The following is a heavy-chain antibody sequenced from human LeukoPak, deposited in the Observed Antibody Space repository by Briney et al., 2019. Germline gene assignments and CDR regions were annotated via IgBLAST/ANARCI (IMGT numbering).Heavy chain of an antibody. CDR2: INPNSGGT. CDR3: ARVTMVRGVIINDAFDI. CDR1: GYTFTGYY. Sequence: GASVKVSCKASGYTFTGYYMHWVRQAPGQGLEWMGWINPNSGGTNYAQKFQGRVTMTRDTSISTAYMELSRLRSDDTAVYYCARVTMVRGVIINDAFDIWGQGTMVTASS. D-gene: IGHD3-10*01. V-gene: IGHV1-2*02. J-gene: IGHJ3*02.